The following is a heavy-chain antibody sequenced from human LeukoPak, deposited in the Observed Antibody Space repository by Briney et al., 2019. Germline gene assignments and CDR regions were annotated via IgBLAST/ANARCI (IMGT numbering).Heavy chain of an antibody. CDR1: GGSISSNY. CDR2: IFYSGST. Sequence: SETLSLTCTVSGGSISSNYWSWIRQPPGKGLEWTGYIFYSGSTNYNPSLKSRVTISVDTSKDQFSLKMTSVTAADTAVYYCARGSGYDSEWFDPWGQGTLVTVSS. V-gene: IGHV4-59*01. J-gene: IGHJ5*02. CDR3: ARGSGYDSEWFDP. D-gene: IGHD5-12*01.